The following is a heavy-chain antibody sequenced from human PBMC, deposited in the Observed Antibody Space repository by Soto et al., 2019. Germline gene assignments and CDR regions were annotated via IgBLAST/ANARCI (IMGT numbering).Heavy chain of an antibody. D-gene: IGHD3-3*01. Sequence: QVQLQESGPGLVKPSQTLSLTCTVSGGSISSGGYYWSWIRQHPGKGLEWIGYIYYSGSTYYNPSLKSRVTISVDTSKNQFSLKLSSVTAADTAVYYCACQVNRYYDFWSGNNWFDPWGQGTLVTVSS. CDR1: GGSISSGGYY. V-gene: IGHV4-31*03. CDR3: ACQVNRYYDFWSGNNWFDP. J-gene: IGHJ5*02. CDR2: IYYSGST.